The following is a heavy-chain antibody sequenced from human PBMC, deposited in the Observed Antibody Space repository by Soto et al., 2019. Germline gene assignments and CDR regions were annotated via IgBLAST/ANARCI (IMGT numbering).Heavy chain of an antibody. V-gene: IGHV1-46*01. D-gene: IGHD6-13*01. CDR1: GYTFTSYY. CDR3: ARDMLSAGGTAYFEY. CDR2: INRSGDIR. J-gene: IGHJ4*02. Sequence: QVQLVQSGADVKKPGASVKVSCKASGYTFTSYYIHRVRQPLGQGLEWMGIINRSGDIRSYAQKFQSRVSMTRDTSTSTVYMELSSLRSEDTALYYCARDMLSAGGTAYFEYWGQGTLVTVSS.